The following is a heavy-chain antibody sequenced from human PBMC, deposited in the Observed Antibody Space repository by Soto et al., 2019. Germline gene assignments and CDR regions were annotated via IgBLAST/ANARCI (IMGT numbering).Heavy chain of an antibody. CDR3: AKDQDECSGGSCYSPFDY. V-gene: IGHV3-23*01. D-gene: IGHD2-15*01. CDR1: GFTFSSYA. Sequence: GGSLRLSCAASGFTFSSYAMSWVRQAPGKGLEWVSAISGSGGSTYYADSVKGRFTISRDNSKNTLYLQMNSLRAEDTAVYYCAKDQDECSGGSCYSPFDYWGQGTLVTVSS. CDR2: ISGSGGST. J-gene: IGHJ4*02.